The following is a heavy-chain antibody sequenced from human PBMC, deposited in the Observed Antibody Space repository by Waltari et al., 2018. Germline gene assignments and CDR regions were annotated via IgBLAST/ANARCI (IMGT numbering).Heavy chain of an antibody. Sequence: EVQLLESGGGLVQPGGSLRLSCAASGFTFSSYAMSWVRQAPGKGLEWVSAIVGSGGSTYYADSVKGRFTISRDNSKNTLYLQRNSLRAEDTAVYYCAKTKYSSGWPDAFDIWGQGTMVTVSS. D-gene: IGHD6-19*01. CDR1: GFTFSSYA. J-gene: IGHJ3*02. V-gene: IGHV3-23*01. CDR3: AKTKYSSGWPDAFDI. CDR2: IVGSGGST.